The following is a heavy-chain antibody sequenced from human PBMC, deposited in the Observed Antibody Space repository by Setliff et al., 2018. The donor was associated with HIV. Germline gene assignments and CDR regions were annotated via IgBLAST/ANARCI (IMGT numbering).Heavy chain of an antibody. CDR2: RSPIFSTT. D-gene: IGHD3-3*01. Sequence: ASVKVSCKGSGDTFTTYVVSWVRQAPGQGLEWMGGRSPIFSTTNYAQKFQGRVTITTDESTSRAYMELSSLRSEDTAVYYCASEKKAWSVSDSFYEYWGQGVPVTVSS. J-gene: IGHJ4*02. V-gene: IGHV1-69*05. CDR3: ASEKKAWSVSDSFYEY. CDR1: GDTFTTYV.